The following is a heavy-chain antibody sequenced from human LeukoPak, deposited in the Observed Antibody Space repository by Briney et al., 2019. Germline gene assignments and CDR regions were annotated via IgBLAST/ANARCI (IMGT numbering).Heavy chain of an antibody. Sequence: SETLSLTCTVSGDSISSYYWSWIRQPPGKGLEWIGYIYYTGSTNYNPSLKSRVTISVDTSKNQFSLKLRPVAAADTAVYYCARGVVIAPQTFDYWGQGTLVTVSS. CDR2: IYYTGST. V-gene: IGHV4-59*01. CDR3: ARGVVIAPQTFDY. D-gene: IGHD2-21*01. J-gene: IGHJ4*02. CDR1: GDSISSYY.